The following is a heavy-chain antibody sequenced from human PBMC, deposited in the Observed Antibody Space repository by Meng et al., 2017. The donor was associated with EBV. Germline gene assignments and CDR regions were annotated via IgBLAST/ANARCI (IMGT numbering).Heavy chain of an antibody. Sequence: VELVQAGGGVKKPGPSVKVSCKASGYTFTSYDINWVRQATGQGLEWMGWMNPNSGNTGYAQKFQGRVTMTRNTSISTAYMELSSLRSEDTAVYYCARGRGVYCSGGSCYPGWFDPWGQGTLVTVSS. J-gene: IGHJ5*02. D-gene: IGHD2-15*01. V-gene: IGHV1-8*01. CDR1: GYTFTSYD. CDR3: ARGRGVYCSGGSCYPGWFDP. CDR2: MNPNSGNT.